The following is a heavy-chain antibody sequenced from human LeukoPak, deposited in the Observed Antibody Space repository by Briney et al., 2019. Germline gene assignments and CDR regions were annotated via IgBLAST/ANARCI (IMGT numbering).Heavy chain of an antibody. V-gene: IGHV3-48*02. CDR1: GFTFRSHS. CDR2: ISSTSGTI. CDR3: ARDYYGMDV. Sequence: QSGGSLRLSCAASGFTFRSHSMSWVRQGPGKGLECVSYISSTSGTIYYADSVKGRFTISRDNAKNSLYLRMNSLREEDTAVYYCARDYYGMDVWGQGTTVTVSS. J-gene: IGHJ6*02.